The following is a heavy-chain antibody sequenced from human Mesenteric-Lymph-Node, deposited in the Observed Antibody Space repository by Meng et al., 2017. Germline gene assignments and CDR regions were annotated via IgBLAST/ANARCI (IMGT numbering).Heavy chain of an antibody. J-gene: IGHJ6*02. Sequence: GESLKISCAASGFTFSSYSMNWVRQAPGKGLEWVSSISSDSSYIYYADSVKGRFTISRDNAKNSLYLQMNSLRAEDTAVYYCARANKGYYYYGMDVWGQGTTVTVSS. CDR2: ISSDSSYI. V-gene: IGHV3-21*01. CDR3: ARANKGYYYYGMDV. CDR1: GFTFSSYS.